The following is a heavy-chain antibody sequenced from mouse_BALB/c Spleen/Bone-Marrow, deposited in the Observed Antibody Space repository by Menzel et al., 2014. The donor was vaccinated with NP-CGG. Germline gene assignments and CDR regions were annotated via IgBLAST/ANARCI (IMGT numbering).Heavy chain of an antibody. CDR3: TRGDLRYAMDY. D-gene: IGHD6-1*01. Sequence: LQQSGSELVRPGASVKLSCKASGYTFTSYWMHWVRQRPGQGLEWIGNIYPGSGSNNYDEKFKSKATLTVDTSSSTAYMQLSSLTSEDSAVYYCTRGDLRYAMDYWGRGTSVTVSS. CDR1: GYTFTSYW. V-gene: IGHV1S22*01. CDR2: IYPGSGSN. J-gene: IGHJ4*01.